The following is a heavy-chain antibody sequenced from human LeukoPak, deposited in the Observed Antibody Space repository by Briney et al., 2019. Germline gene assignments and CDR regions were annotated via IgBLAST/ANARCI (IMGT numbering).Heavy chain of an antibody. CDR3: ARRYCSSTSCHYFAY. V-gene: IGHV1-8*01. CDR1: GYTFSSYD. J-gene: IGHJ4*02. Sequence: ASVTVSCKASGYTFSSYDINWVRQATGQGLEWMGWMNPNSGNTGYAQKFQGRVTMTRNTSISTAYMELSSLRSEDTAVYYCARRYCSSTSCHYFAYWGQGTLVTVSS. D-gene: IGHD2-2*01. CDR2: MNPNSGNT.